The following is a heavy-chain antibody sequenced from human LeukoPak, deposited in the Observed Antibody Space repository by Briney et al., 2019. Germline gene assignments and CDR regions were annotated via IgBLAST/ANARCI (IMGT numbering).Heavy chain of an antibody. Sequence: PSETLSLTCAVYGGSFSGYYWNWIRQPPGKGLEWIGEINHSGSTNCNPSLKSRVTILLDTSKNQFSLKVSSVTAADTAVYYCARSSTTDANHYYYYYMDVWGRGTTVTVSS. CDR2: INHSGST. V-gene: IGHV4-34*01. CDR3: ARSSTTDANHYYYYYMDV. D-gene: IGHD2-2*01. J-gene: IGHJ6*03. CDR1: GGSFSGYY.